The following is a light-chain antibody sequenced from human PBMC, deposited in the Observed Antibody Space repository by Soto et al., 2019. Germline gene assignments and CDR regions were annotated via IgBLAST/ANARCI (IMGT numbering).Light chain of an antibody. V-gene: IGLV2-18*02. CDR3: SSYTSSSTYV. CDR1: SSDVGSYNR. J-gene: IGLJ1*01. CDR2: DVS. Sequence: QSVLTQPPSVSGSPGQSVAISCTGTSSDVGSYNRVSWYQQPPGTAPKLVFYDVSNRPSGVPDRFSGSKSGNTASLTISGLQAEDEADYYCSSYTSSSTYVFGTGTKLTVL.